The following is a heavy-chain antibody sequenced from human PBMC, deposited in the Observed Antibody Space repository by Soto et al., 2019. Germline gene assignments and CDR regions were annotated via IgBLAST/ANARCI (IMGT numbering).Heavy chain of an antibody. CDR3: AAGFPPDF. CDR2: IKGDGSEK. CDR1: RFTFGSYW. V-gene: IGHV3-7*01. J-gene: IGHJ4*02. Sequence: EVLLVESGGGLVQPGGSLTLSCAASRFTFGSYWMNWVRQAPGKGLEWVANIKGDGSEKYYVDSVEGRFTISRDNTKNSLDLQMNSLRVEATAVYYCAAGFPPDFWGQGTLVTVSS. D-gene: IGHD3-10*01.